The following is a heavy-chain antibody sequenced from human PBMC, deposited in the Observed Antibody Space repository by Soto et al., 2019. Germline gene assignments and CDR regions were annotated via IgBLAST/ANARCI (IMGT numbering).Heavy chain of an antibody. J-gene: IGHJ6*02. V-gene: IGHV1-18*01. CDR1: GYTFTNYG. CDR2: ISAYNDDT. D-gene: IGHD5-18*01. Sequence: QVQLVQSGTEVKKPGASVKVSCKTSGYTFTNYGVSWVRQAPGQGLEWMGWISAYNDDTKYAQKLQGRVTMNTDTSMSRSYMELRRLRSDDTAIYYCARDGFYAGSGRYSYAYSPPRYYAMDFWGQGTTVTVSS. CDR3: ARDGFYAGSGRYSYAYSPPRYYAMDF.